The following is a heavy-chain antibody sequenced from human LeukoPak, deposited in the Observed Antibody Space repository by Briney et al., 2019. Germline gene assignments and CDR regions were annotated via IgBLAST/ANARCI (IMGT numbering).Heavy chain of an antibody. J-gene: IGHJ4*02. CDR1: GFTFSDYY. CDR3: ATQKPELRFLEWLSRFDY. D-gene: IGHD3-3*01. Sequence: GGSLRLSCAASGFTFSDYYMSWIRQAPGKGLEWVSYISSSGSTIYYADSVKGRFTISRDNAKNSLYLQMNSLRAEDTAVYYCATQKPELRFLEWLSRFDYWGQGTLVTVPS. CDR2: ISSSGSTI. V-gene: IGHV3-11*04.